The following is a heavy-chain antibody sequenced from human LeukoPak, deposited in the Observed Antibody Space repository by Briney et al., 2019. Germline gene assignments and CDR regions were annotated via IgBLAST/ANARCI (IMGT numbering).Heavy chain of an antibody. Sequence: PGGSLRLSCAASGFTFSSYGMHWVRQPPGKGLEWVAVIWYDGSNKYYADSVKGRFTISRDNSKNTLYLQMNSLRAEDTAVYYCARDRGAIAVGDVFDIWGQGTMVTVSS. CDR3: ARDRGAIAVGDVFDI. D-gene: IGHD6-19*01. V-gene: IGHV3-33*01. CDR1: GFTFSSYG. CDR2: IWYDGSNK. J-gene: IGHJ3*02.